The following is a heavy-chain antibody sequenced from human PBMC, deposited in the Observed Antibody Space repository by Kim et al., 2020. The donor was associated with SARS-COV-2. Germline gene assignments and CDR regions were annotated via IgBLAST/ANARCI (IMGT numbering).Heavy chain of an antibody. D-gene: IGHD6-19*01. CDR3: ARGTGSGWYREFDY. CDR2: ITWNSGSI. CDR1: GFTFDDYA. V-gene: IGHV3-9*01. J-gene: IGHJ4*02. Sequence: GGSLRLSCAASGFTFDDYAIHWVRQAPGKGLEWVSGITWNSGSIGYADSVKGRFTISRDNAKNSLYLQMNSLRAGDTALYYCARGTGSGWYREFDYWGQGTLVTVSS.